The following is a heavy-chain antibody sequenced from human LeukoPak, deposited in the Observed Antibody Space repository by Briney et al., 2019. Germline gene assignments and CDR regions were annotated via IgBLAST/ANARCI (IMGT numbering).Heavy chain of an antibody. CDR1: GGSFSNYY. J-gene: IGHJ6*03. CDR3: ARRWNYGRNYYIDV. D-gene: IGHD1-7*01. V-gene: IGHV4-34*01. CDR2: INDSGGT. Sequence: PSETLSLTCAVYGGSFSNYYWSGIRQPPGKGREWIGEINDSGGTNYNPSLMSRVTVSVDTSKKQFSLRLTSVTATDTAVYYCARRWNYGRNYYIDVWGKGATVSVSS.